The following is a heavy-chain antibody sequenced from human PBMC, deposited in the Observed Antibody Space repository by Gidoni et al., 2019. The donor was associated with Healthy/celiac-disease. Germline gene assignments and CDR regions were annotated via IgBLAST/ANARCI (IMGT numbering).Heavy chain of an antibody. V-gene: IGHV4-34*01. CDR2: INHSGST. J-gene: IGHJ4*02. CDR1: GGSFSGYY. D-gene: IGHD6-13*01. Sequence: QVQLQQWGAGLLKPSETLSLTCAVHGGSFSGYYWSWIRQPPGKGLEWIGEINHSGSTNYNPSLKSRVTISVDTSKNQFSLKLSSVTAADTAVYYCARGRVSPRGYFDYWGQGTLVTVSS. CDR3: ARGRVSPRGYFDY.